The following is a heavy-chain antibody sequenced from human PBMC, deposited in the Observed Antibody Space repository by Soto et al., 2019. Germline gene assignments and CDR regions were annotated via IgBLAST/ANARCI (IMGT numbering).Heavy chain of an antibody. D-gene: IGHD2-15*01. Sequence: GGSLRLSCAASGFTFDDYGMSWVRQAPGKGLEWVSGINWNGGSTGYADSGKGRFTISRDNAKNSLYLQMNSLRAEDTALYHCARAFCSGGSCSDYYYYYMDVWGKGTTVTVSS. V-gene: IGHV3-20*01. J-gene: IGHJ6*03. CDR1: GFTFDDYG. CDR3: ARAFCSGGSCSDYYYYYMDV. CDR2: INWNGGST.